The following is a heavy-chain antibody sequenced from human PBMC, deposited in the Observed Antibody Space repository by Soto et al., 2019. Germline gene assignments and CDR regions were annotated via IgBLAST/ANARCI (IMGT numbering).Heavy chain of an antibody. Sequence: QVRLVESGGGVVQPGRSLRLSCAASGFTFSRYGMHWVRQAPGKGLEWVAVISYDGRKKYYADSVKGRFAISRDKSKNTLFLQMNSLRAEDTAVYYCSKEPHYDVLTGTPAAYWGQGTLVSVSS. CDR3: SKEPHYDVLTGTPAAY. J-gene: IGHJ4*02. V-gene: IGHV3-30*18. CDR2: ISYDGRKK. CDR1: GFTFSRYG. D-gene: IGHD3-9*01.